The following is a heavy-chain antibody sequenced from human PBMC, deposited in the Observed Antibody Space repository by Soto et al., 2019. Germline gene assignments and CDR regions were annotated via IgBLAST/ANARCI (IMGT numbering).Heavy chain of an antibody. Sequence: GGSLRLSCAASGFTFSSYWMHWVRQAPGKGLVWVSRINSDGSSTSYADSVKGRFTISRDNAKNTLYLQMNSLRAEDTAVYYCARGIGLRYFYWLLPQVVDYWGQGTLVTVSS. D-gene: IGHD3-9*01. CDR2: INSDGSST. J-gene: IGHJ4*02. CDR1: GFTFSSYW. CDR3: ARGIGLRYFYWLLPQVVDY. V-gene: IGHV3-74*01.